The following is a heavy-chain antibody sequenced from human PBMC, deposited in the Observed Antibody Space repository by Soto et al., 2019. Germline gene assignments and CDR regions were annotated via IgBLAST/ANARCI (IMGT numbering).Heavy chain of an antibody. CDR3: ARPTGGYCSGGSCYPGYFDL. J-gene: IGHJ2*01. Sequence: GGSLRLSCAASGFTFSDYYMSWIRQAPGKGLEWASYISSSGSTIYYADSVKGRFTISRDNAKNSLYLQMNSLRAEDTAVYYCARPTGGYCSGGSCYPGYFDLWGRGTLVTVSS. CDR1: GFTFSDYY. D-gene: IGHD2-15*01. CDR2: ISSSGSTI. V-gene: IGHV3-11*01.